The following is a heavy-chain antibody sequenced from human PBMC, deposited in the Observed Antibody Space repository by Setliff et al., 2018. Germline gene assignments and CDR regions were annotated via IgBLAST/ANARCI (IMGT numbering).Heavy chain of an antibody. V-gene: IGHV1-69*05. CDR1: GGTFSSYA. J-gene: IGHJ6*03. CDR3: AREGVDTRSSTDYRYYMDV. D-gene: IGHD5-18*01. CDR2: TIPMFGSA. Sequence: SVKVSYKASGGTFSSYAISWVRQAPGQGLEWMGGTIPMFGSANYAQKFQGRVTIITDEFTGTAYMELSSLTSDDTAVYYCAREGVDTRSSTDYRYYMDVWGQGTTVTVSS.